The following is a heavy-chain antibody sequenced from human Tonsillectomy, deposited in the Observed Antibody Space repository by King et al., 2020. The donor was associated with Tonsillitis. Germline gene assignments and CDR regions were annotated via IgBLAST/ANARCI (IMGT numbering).Heavy chain of an antibody. CDR2: INHSGST. J-gene: IGHJ4*02. D-gene: IGHD3-3*01. CDR3: ARGKYDFWSAYSDYFDY. Sequence: VQLQQWGAGLLKPSETLSLTCAIYGGSFSDYFWSWICQPPGKGLEWIGDINHSGSTHFNPSLKSRVTISMDTSKNQFSLKLSSVTAADTAVYYCARGKYDFWSAYSDYFDYWGRGTLVTVSS. CDR1: GGSFSDYF. V-gene: IGHV4-34*01.